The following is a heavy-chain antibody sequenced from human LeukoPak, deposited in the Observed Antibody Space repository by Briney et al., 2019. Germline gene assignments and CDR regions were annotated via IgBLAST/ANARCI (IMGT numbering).Heavy chain of an antibody. CDR1: GFTFSSYW. D-gene: IGHD6-19*01. Sequence: GGSLRLSCAASGFTFSSYWMSWVRQAPGKGLEWVANINQDGSEKYYVDSVKGRFTISRDNAKNSLYLQMNSLRAEDTAVYYCARGRIAVAGSLNYWGQGTLVTVSS. CDR2: INQDGSEK. V-gene: IGHV3-7*01. CDR3: ARGRIAVAGSLNY. J-gene: IGHJ4*02.